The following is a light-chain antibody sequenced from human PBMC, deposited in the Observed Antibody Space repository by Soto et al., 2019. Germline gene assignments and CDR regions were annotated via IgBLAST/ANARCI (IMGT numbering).Light chain of an antibody. CDR2: SNN. V-gene: IGLV1-47*02. CDR1: SSNIGSNY. CDR3: AAWDDSLSGHVV. Sequence: QSVLSQPPSASGTPGQSVTISCPGSSSNIGSNYVYWYQQLPGTAPKLLIYSNNQRPSGVPDRFSGSKFGSSASLAISGLRSEDEAAYYCAAWDDSLSGHVVFGGGTKLTVL. J-gene: IGLJ2*01.